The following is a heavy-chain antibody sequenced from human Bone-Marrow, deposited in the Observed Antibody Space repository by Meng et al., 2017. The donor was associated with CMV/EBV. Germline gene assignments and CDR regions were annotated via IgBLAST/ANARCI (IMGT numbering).Heavy chain of an antibody. D-gene: IGHD5-18*01. V-gene: IGHV1-18*01. CDR2: ISAYNGNT. J-gene: IGHJ6*02. Sequence: ASVKVSCKASGYTFTSYGISWVRQAPGQGLEWMGWISAYNGNTNYAQKLQGRVTMTTDTSTGTAYMELRSLRSDDTAVYYCARDCDTAMVYVGFYYYYGMDVWGQGTTVTVSS. CDR1: GYTFTSYG. CDR3: ARDCDTAMVYVGFYYYYGMDV.